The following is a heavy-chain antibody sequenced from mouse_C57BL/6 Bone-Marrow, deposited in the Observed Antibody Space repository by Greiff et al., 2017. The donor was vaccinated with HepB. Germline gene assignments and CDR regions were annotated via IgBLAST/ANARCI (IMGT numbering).Heavy chain of an antibody. CDR2: ISSGGSYT. CDR1: GFTFSSYG. CDR3: ASLYYSNYLYY. D-gene: IGHD2-5*01. J-gene: IGHJ2*01. Sequence: EVKLEESGGDLVKPGGSLKLSCAASGFTFSSYGMSWVRQTPDKMLEWVATISSGGSYTYYPDSVKGRFTISRDNAKNTLYLQMSSLKSEDTAMYYCASLYYSNYLYYWGQGTTLTVSS. V-gene: IGHV5-6*02.